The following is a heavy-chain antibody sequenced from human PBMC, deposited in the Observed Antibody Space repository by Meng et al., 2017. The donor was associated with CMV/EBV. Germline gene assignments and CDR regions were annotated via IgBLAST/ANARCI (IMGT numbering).Heavy chain of an antibody. CDR1: GFTFSSYA. J-gene: IGHJ4*02. Sequence: GESLKISCAASGFTFSSYAMSWVRQAPGKGLEWDSAISGSGGSTYYADSVKGRFTISRDNSKNTLYLQMNSLRAEDTAVYYCAKGGYYDSSGPLPSFDYWGQGTLVTVSS. V-gene: IGHV3-23*01. CDR3: AKGGYYDSSGPLPSFDY. CDR2: ISGSGGST. D-gene: IGHD3-22*01.